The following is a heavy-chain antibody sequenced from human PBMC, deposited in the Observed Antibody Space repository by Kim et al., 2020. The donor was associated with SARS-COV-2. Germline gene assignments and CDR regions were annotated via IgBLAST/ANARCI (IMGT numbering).Heavy chain of an antibody. CDR1: GYTFINYV. V-gene: IGHV1-3*04. Sequence: ASVKVSCKASGYTFINYVMHWVRQAPGQRPEWMGLISIGNDNTKFSQKFQGRVTITRDTSASTAYMELTGLRSEDTAIYYCARGSGWAFDYWGQGTLITV. D-gene: IGHD6-19*01. J-gene: IGHJ4*02. CDR2: ISIGNDNT. CDR3: ARGSGWAFDY.